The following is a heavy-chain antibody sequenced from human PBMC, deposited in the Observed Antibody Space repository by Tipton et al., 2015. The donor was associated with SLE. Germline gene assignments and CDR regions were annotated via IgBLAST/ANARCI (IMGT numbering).Heavy chain of an antibody. J-gene: IGHJ4*02. V-gene: IGHV3-30-3*01. CDR1: GFTFSSYA. CDR2: ISYDGSNK. D-gene: IGHD2-15*01. Sequence: SLRLSCAASGFTFSSYAMSWVRQAPGKGLEWVAVISYDGSNKYYADSVKGRFTISRDNSKNTLYLQMNSLRAEDTAVYYCARDWRSGFDDWGQGTLVTVSS. CDR3: ARDWRSGFDD.